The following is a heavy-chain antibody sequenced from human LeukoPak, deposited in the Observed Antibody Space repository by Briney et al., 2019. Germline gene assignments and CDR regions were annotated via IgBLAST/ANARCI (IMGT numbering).Heavy chain of an antibody. V-gene: IGHV3-21*01. CDR2: CSRRSRYI. Sequence: PRGSLRLSCAVSGLTVSDQYMTWVRQAPGKGPEWVSSCSRRSRYIYYADSVKGRFTISRDNDRNALYLQMNSLRADDTAVYFCARDLRPYNWKKVYEYDAFDIWGQGTMVTLSS. D-gene: IGHD1-20*01. CDR3: ARDLRPYNWKKVYEYDAFDI. CDR1: GLTVSDQY. J-gene: IGHJ3*02.